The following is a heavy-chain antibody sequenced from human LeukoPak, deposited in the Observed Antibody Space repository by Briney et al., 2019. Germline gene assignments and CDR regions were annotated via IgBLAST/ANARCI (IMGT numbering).Heavy chain of an antibody. Sequence: GRSLRLSCAASGFTFSSYATHWVRQAPGKGLEWVAVISYDGSNKYYADSVKGRFTISRDNSKNTLYLQMNSLRAEDTAVYYCARDHHYGDYLDYWGQGTLVTVSS. J-gene: IGHJ4*02. CDR1: GFTFSSYA. V-gene: IGHV3-30-3*01. CDR3: ARDHHYGDYLDY. CDR2: ISYDGSNK. D-gene: IGHD4-17*01.